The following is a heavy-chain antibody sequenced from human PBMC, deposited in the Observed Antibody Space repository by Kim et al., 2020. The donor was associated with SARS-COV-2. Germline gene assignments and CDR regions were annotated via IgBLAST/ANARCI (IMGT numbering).Heavy chain of an antibody. D-gene: IGHD1-26*01. V-gene: IGHV4-39*01. J-gene: IGHJ5*02. Sequence: LKSRVTISVDTSKNQFSLKLSSVTAADTAVYYCARHNAFSIVGATAWFDPWGQGTLVTVSS. CDR3: ARHNAFSIVGATAWFDP.